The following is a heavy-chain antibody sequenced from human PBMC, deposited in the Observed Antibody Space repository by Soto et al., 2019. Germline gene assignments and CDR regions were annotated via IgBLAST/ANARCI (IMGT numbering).Heavy chain of an antibody. CDR3: ANRKRDYYMDF. V-gene: IGHV3-30*18. CDR2: ISQDGSKK. Sequence: VQLLESGGGLVQPGGSLRLSCEASGFTFNIYAMNWVRQAPGKGLEWVAIISQDGSKKYYADYVKGRFTISRDNSKNTLYLQMNSLRVEDTAVYYCANRKRDYYMDFWGKGTTVTVSS. CDR1: GFTFNIYA. J-gene: IGHJ6*03.